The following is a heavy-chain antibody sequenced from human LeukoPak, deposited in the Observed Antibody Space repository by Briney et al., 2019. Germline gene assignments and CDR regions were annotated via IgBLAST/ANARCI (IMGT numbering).Heavy chain of an antibody. V-gene: IGHV3-23*01. J-gene: IGHJ5*02. CDR1: GFTFSSYA. Sequence: PGESLRLSCAASGFTFSSYAMSWVRQAPGKGLEWVSAISGSGGSTYYADSVKGRFTISRDNSKNTLYLQMNSLRAEDTAVYYCAKGDRAVTTFGHIWFDPWGQGTLVTVSS. D-gene: IGHD4-17*01. CDR3: AKGDRAVTTFGHIWFDP. CDR2: ISGSGGST.